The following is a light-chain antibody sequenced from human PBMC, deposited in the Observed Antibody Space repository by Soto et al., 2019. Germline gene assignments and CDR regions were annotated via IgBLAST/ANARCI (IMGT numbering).Light chain of an antibody. CDR3: QQRSNWPGT. J-gene: IGKJ2*02. Sequence: EIVLTQSPATLSLSPGERATLSCRASQSVSSYLAWYQQKPGQAPRLLIYDASNRATGIPARFSGSGSGTDFTLTISSLEPEYFAVYYCQQRSNWPGTFGQGTKLEIK. V-gene: IGKV3-11*01. CDR1: QSVSSY. CDR2: DAS.